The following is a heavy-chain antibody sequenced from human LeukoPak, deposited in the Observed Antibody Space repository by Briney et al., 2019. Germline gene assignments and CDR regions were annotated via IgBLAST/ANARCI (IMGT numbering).Heavy chain of an antibody. D-gene: IGHD1-26*01. J-gene: IGHJ1*01. CDR3: AAYSGSYPEYFQY. CDR2: ISGSGGTT. CDR1: GFTFSSYG. V-gene: IGHV3-23*01. Sequence: GGTLRLSCAASGFTFSSYGMSWVRQAPGKGLEWVSAISGSGGTTYYADSVKGRFTISRDNAKNSLYLQMNSLRAEDTAVYYCAAYSGSYPEYFQYWGQGILVTVSS.